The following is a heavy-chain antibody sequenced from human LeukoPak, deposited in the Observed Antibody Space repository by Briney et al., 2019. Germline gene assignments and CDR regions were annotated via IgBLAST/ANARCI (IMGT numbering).Heavy chain of an antibody. CDR2: IYHSGST. CDR3: XXXXXXXXXXXXXXARLGGNGFDI. Sequence: PSETLSLTCTVSGGSISSSSYYWGWIRQPPGKGLEWIGSIYHSGSTYYNPSLKSRVTIAVETSKNQFSLKLSSVTAADKAVYXXXXXXXXXXXXXXXXARLGGNGFDIWGQGTMVTVSS. V-gene: IGHV4-39*07. CDR1: GGSISSSSYY. J-gene: IGHJ3*02. D-gene: IGHD3-16*01.